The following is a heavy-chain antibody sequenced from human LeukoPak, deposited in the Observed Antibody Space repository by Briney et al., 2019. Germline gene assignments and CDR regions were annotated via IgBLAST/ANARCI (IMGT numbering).Heavy chain of an antibody. J-gene: IGHJ4*02. V-gene: IGHV3-23*01. CDR1: GFTFSSYA. Sequence: QPGGSLRLSCAASGFTFSSYAMSWVRQAPGKGLEWVSAISGSGGSTYYADSVKGRFTISRNNSKNTLYLQMNSLRAEDTAVYYCAKKASYDSSGPVDYWGQGTLVTVSS. CDR2: ISGSGGST. D-gene: IGHD3-22*01. CDR3: AKKASYDSSGPVDY.